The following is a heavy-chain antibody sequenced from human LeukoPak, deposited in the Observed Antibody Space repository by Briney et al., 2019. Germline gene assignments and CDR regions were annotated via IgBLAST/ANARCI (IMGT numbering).Heavy chain of an antibody. CDR1: GFTFSSNW. CDR2: INWNGGST. Sequence: GGSLRLSCAASGFTFSSNWMSWVRQAPGKGLEWVSGINWNGGSTGYADSVKGRFTISRDNAKNSLYLQMNSLRAEDTALYYCARVRKGSGSYYADYWGQGTLVTVSS. CDR3: ARVRKGSGSYYADY. J-gene: IGHJ4*02. D-gene: IGHD1-26*01. V-gene: IGHV3-20*04.